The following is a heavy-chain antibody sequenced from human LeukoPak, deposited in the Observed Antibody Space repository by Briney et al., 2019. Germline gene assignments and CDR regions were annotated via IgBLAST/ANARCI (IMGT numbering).Heavy chain of an antibody. CDR2: IRYDGSNK. CDR3: ARDWLQQLVRGSFDY. V-gene: IGHV3-30*02. J-gene: IGHJ4*02. Sequence: HPGGSLRLSCAASGFTFSSYGMHWVRQAPGKGLEWVAFIRYDGSNKYYADSVKGRFTTSRDNSKNTLYLQMNSLRAEDTAVYYCARDWLQQLVRGSFDYWGRGTLVTVSS. D-gene: IGHD6-13*01. CDR1: GFTFSSYG.